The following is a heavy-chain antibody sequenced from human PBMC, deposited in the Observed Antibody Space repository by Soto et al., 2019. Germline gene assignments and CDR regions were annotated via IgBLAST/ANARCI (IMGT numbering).Heavy chain of an antibody. J-gene: IGHJ6*02. D-gene: IGHD5-12*01. CDR1: GFTFSSYG. CDR3: AKAQEMATILGLDYYYGMDV. Sequence: ESGGGVVQPGRSLRLSCAASGFTFSSYGMHWVRQAPGKGLEWVAVISYDGSNKYYADSVKGRFTISRDNSKNTLYLQMNSLRAEDTAVYYCAKAQEMATILGLDYYYGMDVWGQGTTVTVSS. CDR2: ISYDGSNK. V-gene: IGHV3-30*18.